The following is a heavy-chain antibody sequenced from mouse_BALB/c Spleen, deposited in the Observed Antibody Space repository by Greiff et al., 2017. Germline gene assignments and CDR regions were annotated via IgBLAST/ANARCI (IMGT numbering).Heavy chain of an antibody. V-gene: IGHV2-9*02. CDR3: ARDPLLGTVAGTFDY. D-gene: IGHD1-1*01. CDR2: IWAGGST. J-gene: IGHJ2*01. CDR1: GFSLTSYG. Sequence: QVQLKESGPGLVAPSQSLSITCTVSGFSLTSYGVHWVRQPPGKGLEWLGVIWAGGSTNYNSALMSRLSISKDNSKSQVFLKMNSLQTDDTAMYYCARDPLLGTVAGTFDYWGQGTTLTVSS.